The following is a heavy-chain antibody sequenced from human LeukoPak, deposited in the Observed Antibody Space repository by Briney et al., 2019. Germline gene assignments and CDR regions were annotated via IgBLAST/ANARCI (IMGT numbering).Heavy chain of an antibody. D-gene: IGHD5-18*01. CDR2: INPNSGGT. CDR3: ARGKAAMVTLPNY. V-gene: IGHV1-2*02. Sequence: ASVKVSCKASGYTFTGYYMHWVRQAPGQGLEWMGWINPNSGGTNYAQKFQGRVTMTRDTSISTAYMELSRLRSDDTAAYYCARGKAAMVTLPNYWGQGTLVTVSS. CDR1: GYTFTGYY. J-gene: IGHJ4*02.